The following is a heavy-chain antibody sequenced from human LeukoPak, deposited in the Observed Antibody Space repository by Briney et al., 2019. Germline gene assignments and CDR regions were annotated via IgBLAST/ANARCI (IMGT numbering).Heavy chain of an antibody. J-gene: IGHJ4*02. D-gene: IGHD3-22*01. Sequence: PSETLSLTCTVSGASFNSDDQNWNWIRQSPGKGLEWIGSIHPSGMLYNNPSLESRVTMSRDTSKNQFSLNPNSVTAADTAVYFCSRGLDSRKLGYWGQGILVTVSS. CDR2: IHPSGML. CDR3: SRGLDSRKLGY. V-gene: IGHV4-31*03. CDR1: GASFNSDDQN.